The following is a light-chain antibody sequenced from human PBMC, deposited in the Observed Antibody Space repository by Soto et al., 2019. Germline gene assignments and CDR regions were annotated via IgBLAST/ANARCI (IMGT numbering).Light chain of an antibody. CDR3: RQHETKVA. V-gene: IGKV1-5*01. Sequence: DIQIRKSTSTQSATAGDRVTITCRASQSITSCLAWYQHKPGNAAKLLIYDASKLDSEDSSGFSGSGSWPEFSHTNSELQQTGCSSYHSRQHETKVAVGRGIKREIK. J-gene: IGKJ1*01. CDR2: DAS. CDR1: QSITSC.